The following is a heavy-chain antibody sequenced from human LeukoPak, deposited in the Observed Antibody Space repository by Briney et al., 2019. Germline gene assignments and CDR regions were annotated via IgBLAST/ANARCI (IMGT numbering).Heavy chain of an antibody. V-gene: IGHV4-31*03. J-gene: IGHJ5*02. Sequence: SETLSLTCTVSAGSISSGGYYWSWIRQHPGKGLEWIGYIYYSGSTYYNPSLKSRVTISVDTSKNQFSLKLSSVTAADTAVYYCARLRGSWYPRSNWFDPWGQGTLVTVSS. CDR2: IYYSGST. CDR1: AGSISSGGYY. CDR3: ARLRGSWYPRSNWFDP. D-gene: IGHD6-13*01.